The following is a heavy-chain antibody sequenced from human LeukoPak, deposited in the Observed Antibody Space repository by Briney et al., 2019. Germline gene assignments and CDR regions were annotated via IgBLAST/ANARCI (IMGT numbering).Heavy chain of an antibody. J-gene: IGHJ4*02. D-gene: IGHD2-2*01. CDR3: AKGYCSSTSCSGAADY. CDR2: IRYDGSNK. Sequence: GGSLRLSCAASGFTFSSYGMHWVRQAPGKGLEWVAFIRYDGSNKYYADSVKGRFTISRDNSKNTLYLQMNSLRAEDTAVYYCAKGYCSSTSCSGAADYWGQGTLVTVSS. CDR1: GFTFSSYG. V-gene: IGHV3-30*02.